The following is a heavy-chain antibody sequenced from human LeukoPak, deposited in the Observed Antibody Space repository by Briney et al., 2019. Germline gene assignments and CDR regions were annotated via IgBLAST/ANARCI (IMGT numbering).Heavy chain of an antibody. D-gene: IGHD5-24*01. J-gene: IGHJ3*02. CDR1: GYSFTSYW. Sequence: GESLKISCKGSGYSFTSYWIGWVRQMPGKGLEWMGIIYPGDSDTRYSPSFQGQVTISADKSISTAYLQWSSLKASDTAMYYCARPVEMATIDDAFDIWGQGTMVTVS. CDR2: IYPGDSDT. V-gene: IGHV5-51*01. CDR3: ARPVEMATIDDAFDI.